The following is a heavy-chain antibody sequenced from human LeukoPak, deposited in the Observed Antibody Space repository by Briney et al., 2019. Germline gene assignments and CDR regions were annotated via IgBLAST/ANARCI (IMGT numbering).Heavy chain of an antibody. J-gene: IGHJ3*02. CDR1: GFTFSSYA. CDR3: QWLRLGTGNDAFDI. Sequence: GGSLRLSCAASGFTFSSYAMSWVRQAPGKGLEWVSAISGSGGSTYYADSVKGRFTISSDNSKNTLYLQMNSLKAEDTAVYYCQWLRLGTGNDAFDIWGQGTMVTVSS. V-gene: IGHV3-23*01. CDR2: ISGSGGST. D-gene: IGHD5-12*01.